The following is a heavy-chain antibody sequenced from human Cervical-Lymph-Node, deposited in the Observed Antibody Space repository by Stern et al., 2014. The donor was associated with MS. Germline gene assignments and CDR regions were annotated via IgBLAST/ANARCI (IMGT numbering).Heavy chain of an antibody. CDR3: ARDKFCAASSCSSYYYYAMDV. CDR1: GYTFTSYG. V-gene: IGHV1-18*01. CDR2: IGAFKGNT. J-gene: IGHJ6*02. Sequence: QMQLVQSGAEVKKPGASVKVSCKASGYTFTSYGISWVRQAPGQGPEWMGWIGAFKGNTNFPQKFQGRVTMTTDTSTSTTYMELRNLRSDDTAVYYCARDKFCAASSCSSYYYYAMDVWGQGTTVTVSS. D-gene: IGHD3-22*01.